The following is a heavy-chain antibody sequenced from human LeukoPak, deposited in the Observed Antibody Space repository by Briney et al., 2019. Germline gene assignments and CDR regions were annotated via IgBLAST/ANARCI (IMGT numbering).Heavy chain of an antibody. J-gene: IGHJ4*02. CDR3: AREGYGEYHLDY. D-gene: IGHD4-17*01. V-gene: IGHV3-21*01. CDR1: GFTFSSYS. Sequence: GGSLRLSCAASGFTFSSYSMNWVRQAPGKGLEWVSSISGTSSYIYYADSLKGRFTISRDNAKNSLYLQMNSLRAEDTAVYYCAREGYGEYHLDYWGQGSLVTVSS. CDR2: ISGTSSYI.